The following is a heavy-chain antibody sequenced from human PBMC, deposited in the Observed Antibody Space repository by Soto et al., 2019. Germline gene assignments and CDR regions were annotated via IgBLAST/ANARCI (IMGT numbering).Heavy chain of an antibody. CDR3: ARDGLDWSIEGLDV. CDR2: IYASGTT. Sequence: QVQLQESGPGLVKPSETLSLTCTVSAGSISRHYWSWIRQPVGKGLEWIGHIYASGTTNYNPSLTNRVTMSVDTSKNQFSLRLNSVTAADTAVYYCARDGLDWSIEGLDVWGRGTTVTVSS. CDR1: AGSISRHY. D-gene: IGHD3-9*01. V-gene: IGHV4-4*07. J-gene: IGHJ6*02.